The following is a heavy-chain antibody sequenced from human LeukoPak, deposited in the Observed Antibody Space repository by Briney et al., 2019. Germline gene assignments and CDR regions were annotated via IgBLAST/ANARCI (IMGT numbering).Heavy chain of an antibody. V-gene: IGHV5-51*01. CDR3: ARDREMATITNWIDP. D-gene: IGHD5-24*01. Sequence: GESLKISCKGSGYSFTSYWIGWVRQMPGKGLESMGIIYPGDSDTRYSPSFQGQVTISADKSISTAYLQWSSLKASDTAMYYCARDREMATITNWIDPWGQGTLVTVSS. CDR2: IYPGDSDT. J-gene: IGHJ5*02. CDR1: GYSFTSYW.